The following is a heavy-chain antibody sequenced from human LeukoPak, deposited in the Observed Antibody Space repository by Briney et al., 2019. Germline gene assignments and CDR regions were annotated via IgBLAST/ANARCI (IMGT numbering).Heavy chain of an antibody. CDR1: GGSISSYY. D-gene: IGHD6-6*01. Sequence: PSETLSLTCTVSGGSISSYYWSWIRQPPGKGLEWIGYIYYSGSTNYNPSLKSRVTISVDTSKNQFSLKLSSVTAADTAVYYCAKEDEEYSSSFNYWGQGTLVTVSS. J-gene: IGHJ4*02. V-gene: IGHV4-59*01. CDR3: AKEDEEYSSSFNY. CDR2: IYYSGST.